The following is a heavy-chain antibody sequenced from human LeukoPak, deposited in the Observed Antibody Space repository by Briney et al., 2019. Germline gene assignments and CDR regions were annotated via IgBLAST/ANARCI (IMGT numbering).Heavy chain of an antibody. D-gene: IGHD6-19*01. J-gene: IGHJ6*03. CDR1: GYTFTSYG. CDR3: ARVHSSGWYWDYYYYYMDV. CDR2: ISAYNGNT. V-gene: IGHV1-18*01. Sequence: ASVKVSCKASGYTFTSYGISWVRQAPGQGLEWMAWISAYNGNTNYAQKLQGRVTMTTDTSTSTAYMELRSLRSDDTAVYYCARVHSSGWYWDYYYYYMDVWGKGTTVTVSS.